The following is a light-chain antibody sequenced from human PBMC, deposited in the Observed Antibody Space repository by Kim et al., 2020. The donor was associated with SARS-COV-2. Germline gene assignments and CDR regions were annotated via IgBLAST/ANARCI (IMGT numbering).Light chain of an antibody. CDR1: QSLLGNTV. CDR3: MQGKHWPFT. V-gene: IGKV2-30*01. CDR2: KVS. Sequence: LGQPASISCRCSQSLLGNTVLNWFQQRPGQSPRRLIYKVSNRDSGVPDRFSGSGSGTDFTLKISRVEAEDVGTYYCMQGKHWPFTFGPGTKVDIK. J-gene: IGKJ3*01.